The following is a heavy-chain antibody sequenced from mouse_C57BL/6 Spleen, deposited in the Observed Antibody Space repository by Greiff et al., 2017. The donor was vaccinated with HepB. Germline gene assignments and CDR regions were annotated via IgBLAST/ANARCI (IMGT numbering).Heavy chain of an antibody. CDR3: ARKGAGVTYPFRD. J-gene: IGHJ3*01. D-gene: IGHD5-1*01. Sequence: VQLQQSGPELVKPGASVKISCKASGYTFTDYYMNWVKQSHGKSLEWIGDINPNNGGTSYNQKFKGKATLTVDKSSSTAYRELRSQTSEDSEVYYWARKGAGVTYPFRDGGQGTLVTVSA. CDR1: GYTFTDYY. CDR2: INPNNGGT. V-gene: IGHV1-26*01.